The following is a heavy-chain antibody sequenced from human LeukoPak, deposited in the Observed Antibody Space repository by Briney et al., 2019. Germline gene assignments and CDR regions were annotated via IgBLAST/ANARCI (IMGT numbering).Heavy chain of an antibody. CDR3: ARDGYSSGWYLGPPNFDY. CDR1: GLTFSSYS. D-gene: IGHD6-19*01. V-gene: IGHV3-48*01. J-gene: IGHJ4*02. CDR2: ISSSSSTI. Sequence: PGGSLRLSCAASGLTFSSYSMNWVRQAPGKGLEWVSYISSSSSTIYYADSVKGRFTISRDNAKNSLYLQMNSLRAEDTAVYYCARDGYSSGWYLGPPNFDYWGQGTLVTVSS.